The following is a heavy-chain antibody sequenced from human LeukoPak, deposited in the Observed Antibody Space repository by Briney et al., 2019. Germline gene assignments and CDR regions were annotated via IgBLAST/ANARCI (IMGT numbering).Heavy chain of an antibody. CDR2: ISSSSSYI. J-gene: IGHJ3*01. Sequence: GGSLRLSCAASGFTFSSYSMNWVRQAPRKGLEWVSSISSSSSYIYYADSVKGRLTISGANAKNSLYLQMNSLRAEDTAVYYCASAYGSYYDILTGYPNNAFDFWGQGTMVTVSS. V-gene: IGHV3-21*01. CDR1: GFTFSSYS. D-gene: IGHD3-9*01. CDR3: ASAYGSYYDILTGYPNNAFDF.